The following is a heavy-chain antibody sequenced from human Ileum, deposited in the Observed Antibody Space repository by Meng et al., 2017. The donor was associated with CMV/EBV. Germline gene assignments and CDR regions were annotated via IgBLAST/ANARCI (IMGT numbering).Heavy chain of an antibody. CDR1: GYTFTGNY. J-gene: IGHJ4*02. D-gene: IGHD5-24*01. Sequence: SGYTFTGNYIHWVRQAPGQVFEWLGWINPNGGGTNYAQKFQGRVTMTRDTSVNPVYMNLSSLISDDTAVYYCARLPTMASIYYFFDFWGQGTLVTVSS. V-gene: IGHV1-2*02. CDR3: ARLPTMASIYYFFDF. CDR2: INPNGGGT.